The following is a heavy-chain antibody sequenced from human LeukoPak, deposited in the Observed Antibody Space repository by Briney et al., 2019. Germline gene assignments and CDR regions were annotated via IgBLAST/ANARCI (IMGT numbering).Heavy chain of an antibody. D-gene: IGHD5-12*01. Sequence: GGSLRLSCAASGFTFNRYRMSWLRQAPGKGLEWVANINQDGSERHYADSVEGRLVISRDNDKNSVSLQLNSPRVEDTAVYYCARADSYSWYGTWGQGTLVTVSS. V-gene: IGHV3-7*01. J-gene: IGHJ5*02. CDR1: GFTFNRYR. CDR2: INQDGSER. CDR3: ARADSYSWYGT.